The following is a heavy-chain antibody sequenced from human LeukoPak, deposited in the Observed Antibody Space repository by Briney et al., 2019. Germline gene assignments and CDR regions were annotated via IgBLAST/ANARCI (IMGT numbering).Heavy chain of an antibody. CDR2: ISYDGIDI. CDR1: GFTFSNYA. CDR3: ARAGGYGAFDAFDI. V-gene: IGHV3-30*03. D-gene: IGHD4-17*01. Sequence: GRSLRLSCRASGFTFSNYAINWVRQAPGKGLEWVAAISYDGIDIAYADSVRGRFTISRDNSKSTLYLQMNSLRAEDTAVYYCARAGGYGAFDAFDIWGQGTMVTVSS. J-gene: IGHJ3*02.